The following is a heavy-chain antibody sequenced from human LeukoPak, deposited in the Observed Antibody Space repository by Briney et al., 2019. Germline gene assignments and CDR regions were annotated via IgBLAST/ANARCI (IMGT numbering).Heavy chain of an antibody. CDR2: ISSSGGTI. CDR1: GFTFSGFE. J-gene: IGHJ4*02. Sequence: GGSLRLSCAASGFTFSGFEMNWVRQAPGKGLEWVSYISSSGGTIYYTDSVKGRFIISRDNAKNSLYLQMNNLRADDTAVYYCASGSYFLDSWGQGTLVTVSS. D-gene: IGHD3-10*01. V-gene: IGHV3-48*03. CDR3: ASGSYFLDS.